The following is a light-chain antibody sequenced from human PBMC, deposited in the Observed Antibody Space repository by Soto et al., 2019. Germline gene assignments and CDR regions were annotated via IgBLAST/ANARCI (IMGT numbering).Light chain of an antibody. V-gene: IGLV1-40*01. CDR2: GDT. CDR1: RSNIGAGYD. Sequence: QSVLTQPPSVSGAPGQRVTISCTGSRSNIGAGYDVHWYLQLPGTAPKLLVYGDTNRPSGVPDRFSGSKSGTSASLAITGLQAEDEADYYCQSYDSSLSGVIFGGGTKSPS. CDR3: QSYDSSLSGVI. J-gene: IGLJ2*01.